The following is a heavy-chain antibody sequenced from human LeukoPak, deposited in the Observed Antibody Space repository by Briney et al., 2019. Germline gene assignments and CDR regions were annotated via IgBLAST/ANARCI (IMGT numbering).Heavy chain of an antibody. CDR2: IIPILGIA. V-gene: IGHV1-69*02. J-gene: IGHJ5*02. D-gene: IGHD1-7*01. Sequence: SVKVSCKASGGTFSSYTISWVRQAPGQGLEWMGRIIPILGIANYAQKFQGRVTITTDESTSTAYMELSSLRSEDTAVYYCARRTGTWDNWFDPWGQGTLVTVSS. CDR1: GGTFSSYT. CDR3: ARRTGTWDNWFDP.